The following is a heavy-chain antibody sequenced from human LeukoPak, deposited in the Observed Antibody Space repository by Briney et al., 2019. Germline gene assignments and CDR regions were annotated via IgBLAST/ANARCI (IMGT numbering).Heavy chain of an antibody. V-gene: IGHV5-51*01. D-gene: IGHD3-16*02. CDR1: GYRFTSYW. CDR2: IYPGDSDT. CDR3: ARLSNDYVWGSYRSDYYFDY. J-gene: IGHJ4*02. Sequence: GESLKISCKGSGYRFTSYWIGWVRQMTGKGLEWMGIIYPGDSDTRYSPSFQGQVTISADKSISTAYLQWSSLKASDTAMYYCARLSNDYVWGSYRSDYYFDYWGQGTLVTVCS.